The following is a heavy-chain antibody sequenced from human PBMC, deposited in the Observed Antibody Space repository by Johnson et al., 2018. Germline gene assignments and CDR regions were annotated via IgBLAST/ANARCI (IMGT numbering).Heavy chain of an antibody. V-gene: IGHV3-48*02. CDR2: ISSSSSTI. CDR1: GFTFSSYS. Sequence: EVQLVESGGGLVQPGGSLRLSCAASGFTFSSYSMNWVRQAPGKGLEWVSYISSSSSTIYYADPVSGRFTISRDNAKNSLYLQINNLRDEDTAVDYCARGYTSGRGAFDIWGQGTMVTVSS. CDR3: ARGYTSGRGAFDI. J-gene: IGHJ3*02. D-gene: IGHD3-10*01.